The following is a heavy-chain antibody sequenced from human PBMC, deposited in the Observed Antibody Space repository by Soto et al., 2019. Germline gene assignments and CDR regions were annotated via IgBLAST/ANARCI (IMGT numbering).Heavy chain of an antibody. D-gene: IGHD3-10*01. CDR1: GYTFTSYG. V-gene: IGHV1-18*04. Sequence: VASVKVSCKASGYTFTSYGSSWVRQAPGQGLEWMGWISAYNGNTNYAQKLQGRVTMTTDTSTSTAYMELRSLRADDTAVYYCAREPNPIWFGEADAFDIWGQGTMVTVSS. J-gene: IGHJ3*02. CDR2: ISAYNGNT. CDR3: AREPNPIWFGEADAFDI.